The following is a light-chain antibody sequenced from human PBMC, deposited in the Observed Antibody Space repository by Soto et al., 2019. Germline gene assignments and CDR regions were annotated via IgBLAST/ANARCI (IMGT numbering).Light chain of an antibody. V-gene: IGKV3-20*01. Sequence: EIVLTQSPGTLSLSPGERATLSCRASQSVSNNYLAWYQQKPGQAPRRLIFGASGRATGIPDRFSGSGSGTDFTLTISRLEPEDFAVYYCQQYGTSPTFGQGTKVEMK. CDR1: QSVSNNY. J-gene: IGKJ1*01. CDR2: GAS. CDR3: QQYGTSPT.